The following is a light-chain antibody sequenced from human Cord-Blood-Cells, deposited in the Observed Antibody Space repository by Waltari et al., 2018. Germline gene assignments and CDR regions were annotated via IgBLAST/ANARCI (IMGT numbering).Light chain of an antibody. CDR3: QKYNSAIT. J-gene: IGKJ5*01. CDR1: QGISNY. CDR2: AAS. V-gene: IGKV1-27*01. Sequence: DIQMTQSPSSLSASVGDRLTITCRARQGISNYLAWYQQTPGKVPKLLIYAASTLQAGVPSRFSGSGSGTDFTLTISSLQPEDVATYYCQKYNSAITFGQGTRLEFK.